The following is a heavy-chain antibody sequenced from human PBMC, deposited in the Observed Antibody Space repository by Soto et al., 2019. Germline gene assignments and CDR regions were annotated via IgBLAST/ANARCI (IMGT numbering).Heavy chain of an antibody. CDR3: ARVAATPSYFDY. D-gene: IGHD2-15*01. CDR1: GGSISSYY. CDR2: IYYSGST. Sequence: SETLSLTCTVSGGSISSYYWSWIRQPPGKGLEWIGYIYYSGSTNYNPSLKSRVTISVDTSKNQFSLKLSSVTAADTAVYYCARVAATPSYFDYWGQGTLVTVSP. V-gene: IGHV4-59*01. J-gene: IGHJ4*02.